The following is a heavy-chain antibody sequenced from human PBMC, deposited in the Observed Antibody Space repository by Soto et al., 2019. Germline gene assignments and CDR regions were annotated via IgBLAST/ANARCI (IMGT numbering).Heavy chain of an antibody. D-gene: IGHD5-12*01. CDR1: GVTIITYY. Sequence: PSETLSLTCAVSGVTIITYYLSWIRQPPGKGLEWIGYNYHSGTTNYNPSLKSRVTISVDTSKNQFSLRLTSVTAADTAIYYCVREAYIGYGHAIDHWGQGTLVTVSS. J-gene: IGHJ4*02. CDR3: VREAYIGYGHAIDH. CDR2: NYHSGTT. V-gene: IGHV4-59*01.